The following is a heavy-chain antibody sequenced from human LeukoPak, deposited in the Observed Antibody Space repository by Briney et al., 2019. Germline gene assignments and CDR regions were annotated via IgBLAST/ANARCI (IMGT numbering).Heavy chain of an antibody. V-gene: IGHV3-64*01. CDR3: ARVGYYDNSGYYS. CDR2: ISSNGGGT. J-gene: IGHJ4*02. D-gene: IGHD3-22*01. CDR1: GFTFRTYV. Sequence: GGSLRLSCAASGFTFRTYVMHWVRQAPGKGLEYVSAISSNGGGTYYANSVKGRFTISRDNSKNTLYLQMGSLRADDTAVYYCARVGYYDNSGYYSWGQGTLVTVSS.